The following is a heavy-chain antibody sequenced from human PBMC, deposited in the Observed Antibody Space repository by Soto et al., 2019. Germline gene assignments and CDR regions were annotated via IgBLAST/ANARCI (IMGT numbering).Heavy chain of an antibody. V-gene: IGHV3-30-3*01. CDR2: ISYDGSNK. CDR3: ARVPGWELLLYWFDP. CDR1: GFTFSSYA. J-gene: IGHJ5*02. Sequence: QVQLVESGGGVVQPGRSLRLSCAASGFTFSSYAMHWVRQAPGKGLEWVAVISYDGSNKYYADSVKGRFTISRDNSKNTLYLQMNSLRAEDTAVYYCARVPGWELLLYWFDPWGQGTLVTVSS. D-gene: IGHD1-26*01.